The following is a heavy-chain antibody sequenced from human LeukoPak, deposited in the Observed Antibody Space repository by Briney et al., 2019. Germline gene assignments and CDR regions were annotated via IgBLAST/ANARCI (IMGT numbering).Heavy chain of an antibody. J-gene: IGHJ4*02. V-gene: IGHV3-23*01. CDR1: GFTFSSSA. CDR3: AKDNHDYGDY. Sequence: AGGSLRLSCAASGFTFSSSAMSWVRQAPGKGLEWVSAISNNGGYTYYADSVQGRFTISRDNSKNTLYLQMNSLRAEDTAVYYCAKDNHDYGDYWGQGTLVTVSS. CDR2: ISNNGGYT.